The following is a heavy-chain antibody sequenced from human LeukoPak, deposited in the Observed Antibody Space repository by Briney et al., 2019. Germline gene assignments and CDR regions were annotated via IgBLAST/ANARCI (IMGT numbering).Heavy chain of an antibody. CDR3: ARERQGLGYCSGGSCFDAFDI. J-gene: IGHJ3*02. D-gene: IGHD2-15*01. Sequence: GASVKVSCKASGYTFTSYGISWVRQAPGQGLEWMGRIIPIFGTANYAQKFQGRVTITTDESTSTAYMELSSLRSEDTAVYYCARERQGLGYCSGGSCFDAFDIRGQGTMVTVSS. CDR2: IIPIFGTA. V-gene: IGHV1-69*05. CDR1: GYTFTSYG.